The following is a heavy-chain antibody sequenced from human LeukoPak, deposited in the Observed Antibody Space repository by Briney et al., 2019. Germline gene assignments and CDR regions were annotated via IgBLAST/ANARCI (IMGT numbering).Heavy chain of an antibody. J-gene: IGHJ4*02. CDR3: ARGFLEDYYGSGAGY. CDR1: GYSISSGYY. V-gene: IGHV4-38-2*01. CDR2: IYHSGST. Sequence: PSETLSLTCAVSGYSISSGYYWGWIRQPPGKGLEWFGSIYHSGSTYYNPSLKSRVTISVDTSKNQFSLKLSSVTAADTAVYYCARGFLEDYYGSGAGYWGQGTLVTVSS. D-gene: IGHD3-10*01.